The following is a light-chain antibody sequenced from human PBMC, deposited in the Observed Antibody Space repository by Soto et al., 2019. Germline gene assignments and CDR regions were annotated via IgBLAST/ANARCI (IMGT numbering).Light chain of an antibody. Sequence: SQSPSTLSVPTGKRATLSCRASQSVSTNFAWYQQRPGQAPRLLFYGASIRATAVPARFTASGSGTEFTLTISSLQSEDFAVYYCQQYNTWPRTFAQGTKVAIK. CDR2: GAS. CDR3: QQYNTWPRT. J-gene: IGKJ1*01. V-gene: IGKV3-15*01. CDR1: QSVSTN.